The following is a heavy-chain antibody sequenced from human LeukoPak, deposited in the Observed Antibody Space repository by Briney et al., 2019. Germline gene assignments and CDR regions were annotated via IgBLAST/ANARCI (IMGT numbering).Heavy chain of an antibody. CDR3: GRGGYCSGGSCYSRLERRRPPDY. CDR2: IYYSGST. D-gene: IGHD2-15*01. V-gene: IGHV4-39*01. CDR1: GGSISRSTYY. Sequence: SETLSLTCTVSGGSISRSTYYWGWIRQPPGKGLEWIGNIYYSGSTYYNPSLKSRVTISVDTSKNQFSLKLSSVTAADTAVYYCGRGGYCSGGSCYSRLERRRPPDYWGQGTLVTVSS. J-gene: IGHJ4*02.